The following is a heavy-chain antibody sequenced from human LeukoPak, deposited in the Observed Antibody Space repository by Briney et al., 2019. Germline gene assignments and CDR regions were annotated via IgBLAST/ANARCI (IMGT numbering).Heavy chain of an antibody. CDR2: ISYDGSNK. V-gene: IGHV3-30-3*01. Sequence: GGSLRLSCAASGFTFSSYAMHWVRQAPGKGLEWVAVISYDGSNKYYADSVKGRFTISRDNSKNTLYLQMNSLRAEDTAVYYCARGDSSGYYPPFAFDIWGQGTMVTVSS. D-gene: IGHD3-22*01. CDR1: GFTFSSYA. CDR3: ARGDSSGYYPPFAFDI. J-gene: IGHJ3*02.